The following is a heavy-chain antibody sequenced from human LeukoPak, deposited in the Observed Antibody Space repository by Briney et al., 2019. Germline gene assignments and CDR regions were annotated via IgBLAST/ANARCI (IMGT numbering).Heavy chain of an antibody. J-gene: IGHJ4*02. D-gene: IGHD6-19*01. CDR2: ISGNGAGT. V-gene: IGHV3-23*02. CDR3: ADVAGSDY. Sequence: GGSLRLSCTPSGFTFSSHAMSWVRQAPGKGLEWVSGISGNGAGTYYGDSVKGRFTISRDNSKNTLYLQMNSLRAEDTAVYYCADVAGSDYWGQGTLVTVSS. CDR1: GFTFSSHA.